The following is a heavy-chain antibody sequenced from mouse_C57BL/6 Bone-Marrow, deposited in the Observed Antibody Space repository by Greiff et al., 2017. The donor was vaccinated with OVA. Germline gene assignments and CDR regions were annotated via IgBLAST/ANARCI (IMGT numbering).Heavy chain of an antibody. CDR1: GYTFTSYG. CDR2: IYPSDSYT. CDR3: ARFITTVVATGNFDY. V-gene: IGHV1-81*01. Sequence: QVQLQQSGAELARPGASVKLSCKASGYTFTSYGISWVKQRTGQGLEWIGEIYPSDSYTNYNQKFKGKSTLTVDKSSSTAYMQLSSLTSEDSAVYYCARFITTVVATGNFDYWGQGTTLTVSS. D-gene: IGHD1-1*01. J-gene: IGHJ2*01.